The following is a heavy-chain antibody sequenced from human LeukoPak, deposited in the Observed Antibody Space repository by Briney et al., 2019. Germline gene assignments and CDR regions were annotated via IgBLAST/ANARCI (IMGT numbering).Heavy chain of an antibody. CDR1: GFTFSSYG. V-gene: IGHV3-30*02. CDR2: LRLDGINK. D-gene: IGHD6-19*01. Sequence: PGGSLRLSCAASGFTFSSYGMHWLRQAPGKGLEGVAFLRLDGINKYYADSVKGRFTISRDNSKNAVYLQMNSLRAEDTAVYYCAKGYSSGSGYYDYWGQGTLVTVSS. J-gene: IGHJ4*02. CDR3: AKGYSSGSGYYDY.